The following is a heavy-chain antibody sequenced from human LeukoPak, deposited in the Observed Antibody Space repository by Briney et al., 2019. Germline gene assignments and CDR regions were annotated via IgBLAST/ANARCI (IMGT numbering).Heavy chain of an antibody. CDR3: ARVGEYIAVAGTGDWFDP. CDR1: GYTFTGYY. CDR2: INPNSGGA. V-gene: IGHV1-2*02. Sequence: ASVKVSCKASGYTFTGYYMPWVRQAPGQGLEWMGWINPNSGGANYAHKFQGSVTMTRDTSISTAYMELSRLRSDDTAVYYCARVGEYIAVAGTGDWFDPWGQGTLVTVSS. D-gene: IGHD6-19*01. J-gene: IGHJ5*02.